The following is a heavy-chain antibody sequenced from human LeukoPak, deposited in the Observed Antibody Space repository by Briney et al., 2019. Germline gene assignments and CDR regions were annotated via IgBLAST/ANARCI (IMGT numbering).Heavy chain of an antibody. Sequence: PSETLSLTCTVSGGSISSSSYYWGWIRQPPGKGLEWIGSIYYSGSTYYNPSLKSRVTISVDTSKNQFSLKLSSVTAADTAVYYCAREPYRGAFDIWGQGTMVTVSS. CDR1: GGSISSSSYY. CDR3: AREPYRGAFDI. CDR2: IYYSGST. J-gene: IGHJ3*02. V-gene: IGHV4-39*07. D-gene: IGHD1-14*01.